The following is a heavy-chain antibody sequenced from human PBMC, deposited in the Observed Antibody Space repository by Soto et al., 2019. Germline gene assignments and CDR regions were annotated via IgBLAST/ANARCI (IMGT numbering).Heavy chain of an antibody. CDR2: ISSSRSFL. D-gene: IGHD6-13*01. CDR3: AREPERIAAALEY. J-gene: IGHJ4*02. V-gene: IGHV3-21*01. Sequence: SGGSLRLSCAASGFTFRTSGMNWVRRAPGGGLECVASISSSRSFLYYADSVKGRFTISRDDAEKSLYLKMNRLRAEDTALYYCAREPERIAAALEYWGRGTLVTVSS. CDR1: GFTFRTSG.